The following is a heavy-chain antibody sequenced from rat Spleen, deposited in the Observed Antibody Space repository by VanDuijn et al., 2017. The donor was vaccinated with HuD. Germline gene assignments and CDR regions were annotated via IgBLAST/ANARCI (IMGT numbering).Heavy chain of an antibody. J-gene: IGHJ3*01. CDR1: GFTFRNFD. D-gene: IGHD4-3*01. CDR2: ISPSGVT. CDR3: ARQDTSGYSNWFAY. Sequence: EVQLVESGGGLVQPGRSLKVSCTASGFTFRNFDMAWVRQAPTKGLEWVASISPSGVTYYRDSVKGRFTVSRENAKSTLYLLMDSLRCEDTATYYCARQDTSGYSNWFAYWGQGTLVTVSS. V-gene: IGHV5-25*01.